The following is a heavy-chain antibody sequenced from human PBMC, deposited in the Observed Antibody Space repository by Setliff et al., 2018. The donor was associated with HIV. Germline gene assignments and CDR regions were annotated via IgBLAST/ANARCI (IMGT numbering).Heavy chain of an antibody. CDR2: VYYIGST. V-gene: IGHV4-31*02. J-gene: IGHJ4*02. CDR3: ARGPFVLRFLERLVYFDY. Sequence: PSETLSLTCSVSGGPISSSGYYWSWIRQHPGKGLDWIGRVYYIGSTDYNPSLQSRATLSIDTSKNQFSLKLTSVIAADTAIYYCARGPFVLRFLERLVYFDYWGQGKLVTVSS. CDR1: GGPISSSGYY. D-gene: IGHD3-3*01.